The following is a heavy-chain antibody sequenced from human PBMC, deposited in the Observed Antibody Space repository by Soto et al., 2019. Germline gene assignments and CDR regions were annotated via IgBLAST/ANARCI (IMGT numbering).Heavy chain of an antibody. V-gene: IGHV3-23*01. J-gene: IGHJ4*02. CDR3: AKGSGGSSSPLDY. Sequence: VQLLESGGDLVQPGGSLRLSCAASGFTFSSYAMSWVRQAPGKGLEWVSAISGSGGSTYYADSVKGRFTISRDNSQKTLYLHMNSLRAEDTAVYYCAKGSGGSSSPLDYWGQGTLVTVSS. CDR1: GFTFSSYA. CDR2: ISGSGGST. D-gene: IGHD6-6*01.